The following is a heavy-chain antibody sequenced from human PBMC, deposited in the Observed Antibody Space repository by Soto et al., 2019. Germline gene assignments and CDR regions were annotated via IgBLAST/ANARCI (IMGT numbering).Heavy chain of an antibody. Sequence: ASFTVSCKESLVTLDSNAISWVRQAPGNGLEWMGGIIPIFGTANYAQKFQCRVTITADESTSTAYMELSSLRSEDTAVYYCARDGVSEGKAAAGRGNWFDPLVQGTLVTVTS. J-gene: IGHJ5*02. V-gene: IGHV1-69*13. D-gene: IGHD6-13*01. CDR1: LVTLDSNA. CDR3: ARDGVSEGKAAAGRGNWFDP. CDR2: IIPIFGTA.